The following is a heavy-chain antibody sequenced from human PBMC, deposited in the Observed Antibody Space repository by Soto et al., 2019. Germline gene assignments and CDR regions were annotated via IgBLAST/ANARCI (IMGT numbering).Heavy chain of an antibody. J-gene: IGHJ3*02. Sequence: SETLSLTCAVYGGSFSGYYWSWIRQPPGKGLEWIGEINHSGSTNYNPSLKSRVTISVDTSKNQFSLKLSSVTAADTAVYYCARGASYYYDSSGYYYDAFDIWGQGTMVTVSS. CDR3: ARGASYYYDSSGYYYDAFDI. V-gene: IGHV4-34*01. D-gene: IGHD3-22*01. CDR2: INHSGST. CDR1: GGSFSGYY.